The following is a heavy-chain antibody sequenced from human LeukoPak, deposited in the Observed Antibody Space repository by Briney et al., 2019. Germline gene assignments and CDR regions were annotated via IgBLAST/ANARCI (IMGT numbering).Heavy chain of an antibody. Sequence: PGGSLRLSCAASGFTFSSYWMSWVRQAPGKGLEWVANIKQDGSEKYYVDSVKGRFTISRDNAKNSLYLQINSLRAEDTAVYYCARARAELLWFGELYRFDPWGQGTLVTVSS. CDR1: GFTFSSYW. CDR3: ARARAELLWFGELYRFDP. V-gene: IGHV3-7*01. D-gene: IGHD3-10*01. J-gene: IGHJ5*02. CDR2: IKQDGSEK.